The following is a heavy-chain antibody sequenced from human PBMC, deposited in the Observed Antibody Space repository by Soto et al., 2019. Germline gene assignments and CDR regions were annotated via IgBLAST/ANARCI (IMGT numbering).Heavy chain of an antibody. CDR2: IFHTGST. CDR1: GGSISSGNFS. J-gene: IGHJ2*01. V-gene: IGHV4-30-2*01. Sequence: PSETLSLTCTVSGGSISSGNFSWSWIRQQPGKGLEWIAYIFHTGSTFYNSSLKTRVTISVDRSKNQFSLKLRSVTETDTAVYYCARVKVGDLFRFNWFFDLWGRGTLVTVSS. D-gene: IGHD3-3*01. CDR3: ARVKVGDLFRFNWFFDL.